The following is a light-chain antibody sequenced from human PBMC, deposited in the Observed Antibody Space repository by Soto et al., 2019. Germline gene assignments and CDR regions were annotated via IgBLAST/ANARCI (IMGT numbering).Light chain of an antibody. J-gene: IGKJ5*01. CDR1: QGITNY. V-gene: IGKV1-27*01. CDR2: AAS. CDR3: QKYNSAPQT. Sequence: DIHMTQSPSSLSATLGDRVTITFRASQGITNYLAWYQQKPGKVPKLLIYAASTLQSGVPSRFSGSGSGTDFTLTISSLQPEDVATYYCQKYNSAPQTFGQGTRLEI.